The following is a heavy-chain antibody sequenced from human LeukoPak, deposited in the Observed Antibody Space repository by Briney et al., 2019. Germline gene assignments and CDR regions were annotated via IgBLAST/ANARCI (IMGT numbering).Heavy chain of an antibody. V-gene: IGHV1-2*02. J-gene: IGHJ4*02. CDR2: VNPNSGGT. CDR3: AREEYSGYGY. Sequence: ASVNVSCKASGYTFTGYYMHWVRQAPGQGLEWMGWVNPNSGGTNYAQTFQGRVTMARDTSISTAYRELSRVGSDDTAVYYCAREEYSGYGYWGQGTLVTVSS. CDR1: GYTFTGYY. D-gene: IGHD5-12*01.